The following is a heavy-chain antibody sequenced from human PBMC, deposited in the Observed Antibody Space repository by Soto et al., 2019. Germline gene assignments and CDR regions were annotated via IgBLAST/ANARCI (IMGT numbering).Heavy chain of an antibody. J-gene: IGHJ4*02. D-gene: IGHD5-18*01. CDR2: ISSNSSYI. V-gene: IGHV3-21*01. CDR3: ASRPDVDTNDY. CDR1: GFTFCSYG. Sequence: GGPLRLSCAASGFTFCSYGMNWVRQAPGKGQEWVSSISSNSSYIYYADSVKGRFTISRDNAKNSIYLQMNSLSAEDTAVYYCASRPDVDTNDYWGQGTLVTVSS.